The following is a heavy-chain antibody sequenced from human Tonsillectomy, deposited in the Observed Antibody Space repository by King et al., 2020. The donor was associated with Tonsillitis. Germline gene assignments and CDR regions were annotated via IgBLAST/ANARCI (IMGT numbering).Heavy chain of an antibody. D-gene: IGHD3-22*01. J-gene: IGHJ4*02. Sequence: VQLVESGGGLVQPGRSQRLSCAASGFTFGDYAMHWVRQAPGKGLEWVSGIAWSTDTIVYADSVKGRFTISRDNAKKSLYLQMNSLRAEDTAFYYCVKSVTMTVVVPGNHFDSWGQGTLVTVSS. V-gene: IGHV3-9*01. CDR1: GFTFGDYA. CDR2: IAWSTDTI. CDR3: VKSVTMTVVVPGNHFDS.